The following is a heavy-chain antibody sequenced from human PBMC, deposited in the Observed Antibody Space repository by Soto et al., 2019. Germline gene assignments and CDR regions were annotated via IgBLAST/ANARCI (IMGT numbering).Heavy chain of an antibody. V-gene: IGHV3-21*01. Sequence: GGSLRLSCAASGFTFSSYSMNWVRQAPGKGLEWVSSISSSSSYIYYADSVKGRFTISRDNAKNSLYLQRNSLRAEDTAVYYCARVGGQYYYDSSGYFDYWGQGTLVTVSS. CDR3: ARVGGQYYYDSSGYFDY. J-gene: IGHJ4*02. CDR2: ISSSSSYI. CDR1: GFTFSSYS. D-gene: IGHD3-22*01.